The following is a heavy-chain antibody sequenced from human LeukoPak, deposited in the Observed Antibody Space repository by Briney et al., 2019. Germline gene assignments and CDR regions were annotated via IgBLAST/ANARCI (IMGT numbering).Heavy chain of an antibody. V-gene: IGHV3-7*03. CDR1: GFSFSSNW. D-gene: IGHD2-2*01. Sequence: GGSLRLSCAASGFSFSSNWMTWVRQAPGKGLEWVGNINPDGSEKFYVDSVKGRFTISRDNSKNTLYLQMNSLRAEDTAVYYCAKDRERIVVVPAAPTFDYWGQGTLVTVSS. CDR3: AKDRERIVVVPAAPTFDY. CDR2: INPDGSEK. J-gene: IGHJ4*02.